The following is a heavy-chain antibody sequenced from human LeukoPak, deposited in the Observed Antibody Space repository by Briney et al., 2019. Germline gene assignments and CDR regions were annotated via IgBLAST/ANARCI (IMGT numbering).Heavy chain of an antibody. CDR1: GGSISSYY. CDR2: IYHSGST. J-gene: IGHJ4*02. V-gene: IGHV4-59*04. CDR3: AGGLRGYSYGFHDS. D-gene: IGHD5-18*01. Sequence: SETLSLTCTVSGGSISSYYWSWIRQPPGKGLEWIGYIYHSGSTYYNPSLNSRVTMSVDTSKNQFSLKLSSVTAADTAVYYCAGGLRGYSYGFHDSWGQGTLVTVSS.